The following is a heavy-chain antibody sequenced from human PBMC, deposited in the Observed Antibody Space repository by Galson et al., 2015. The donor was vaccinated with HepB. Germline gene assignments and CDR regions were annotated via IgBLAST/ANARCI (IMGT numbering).Heavy chain of an antibody. D-gene: IGHD5-18*01. CDR3: VKDLGDTAMGLRDY. CDR1: GFTFSSYA. V-gene: IGHV3-64D*06. CDR2: ISSNGGST. Sequence: SLRLSCAASGFTFSSYAMHWVRQAPGKGLEYVSAISSNGGSTYYADSVKGRFTISRDNSKNTLYLQMSSLRAEDTAVYYCVKDLGDTAMGLRDYWGQGTLVTVSS. J-gene: IGHJ4*02.